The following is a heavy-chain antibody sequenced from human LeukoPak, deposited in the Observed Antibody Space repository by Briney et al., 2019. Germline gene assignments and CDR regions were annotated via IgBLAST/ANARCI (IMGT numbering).Heavy chain of an antibody. Sequence: GGSLRLSCAASGFTFSSYWMHWVRQAPGKGLVWVSRINSDGSSTSYADSVKGRFTISRDNSKNTLYLQMNSLRAEDTDVYYCAKDIEYCSGGSCYPDAFDIWGQGTMVTVSS. CDR1: GFTFSSYW. D-gene: IGHD2-15*01. CDR2: INSDGSST. V-gene: IGHV3-74*01. CDR3: AKDIEYCSGGSCYPDAFDI. J-gene: IGHJ3*02.